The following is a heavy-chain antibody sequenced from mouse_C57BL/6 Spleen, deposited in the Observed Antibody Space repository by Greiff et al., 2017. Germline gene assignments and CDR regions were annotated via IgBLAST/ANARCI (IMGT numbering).Heavy chain of an antibody. CDR2: ISYSGST. D-gene: IGHD2-3*01. V-gene: IGHV3-1*01. CDR3: ASGGYWTPYAMDY. CDR1: GYSITSGYD. Sequence: EVQLQESGPGMVKPSQSLSLTCTVTGYSITSGYDWHWIRHFPGNKLEWMGYISYSGSTNYNPSLKSRISITHDTSKNHFFLKLNSVTTEDTATYYCASGGYWTPYAMDYWGQGTSVTVSS. J-gene: IGHJ4*01.